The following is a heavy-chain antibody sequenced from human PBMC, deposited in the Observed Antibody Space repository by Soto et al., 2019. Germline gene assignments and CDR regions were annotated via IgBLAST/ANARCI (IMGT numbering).Heavy chain of an antibody. CDR2: IYSGGDT. V-gene: IGHV3-53*01. D-gene: IGHD3-10*01. Sequence: PGGSLRLSCAASGFSVSSDYMCWVRQAPGKGLECVSLIYSGGDTYYADSVKGRFTISRDISSNTIYLHMTSLRADDTAIYYCTRAGSDPGNFYISNYYAMDVWGRGTTVTVSS. J-gene: IGHJ6*02. CDR3: TRAGSDPGNFYISNYYAMDV. CDR1: GFSVSSDY.